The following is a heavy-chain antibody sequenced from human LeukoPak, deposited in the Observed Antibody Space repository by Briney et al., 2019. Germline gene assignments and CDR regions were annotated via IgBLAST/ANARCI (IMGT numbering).Heavy chain of an antibody. CDR3: VTWRVGATLGFDY. J-gene: IGHJ4*02. Sequence: GASVKVSCKASGHNFISYGFSWVRQAPGQGLEWMGWIRGYNGNTNYAQKFQGRVTVSTDKSTSTAHMELRSLSSDDPAVYFFVTWRVGATLGFDYWGQGTLVTVSS. CDR2: IRGYNGNT. D-gene: IGHD1-26*01. CDR1: GHNFISYG. V-gene: IGHV1-18*01.